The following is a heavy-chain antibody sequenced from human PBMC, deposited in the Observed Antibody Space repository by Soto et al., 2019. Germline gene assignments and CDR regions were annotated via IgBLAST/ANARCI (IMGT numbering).Heavy chain of an antibody. Sequence: TLSLTRTVSCVSIGSGGYYGSWIPQHPWKGLEWIGYIHYSGSTHYNPSLKSRVTISVDTSKNQFSMKLSSVTAADTAVYYCARDVFSDYYYYGMGVWGQGPTVTVSS. CDR1: CVSIGSGGYY. CDR2: IHYSGST. D-gene: IGHD1-26*01. CDR3: ARDVFSDYYYYGMGV. V-gene: IGHV4-31*03. J-gene: IGHJ6*02.